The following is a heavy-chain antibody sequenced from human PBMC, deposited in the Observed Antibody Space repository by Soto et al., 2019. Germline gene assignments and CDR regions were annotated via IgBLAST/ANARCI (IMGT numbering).Heavy chain of an antibody. CDR2: ISYDGTNK. CDR1: GFTFRSFG. D-gene: IGHD1-26*01. Sequence: LRLSCAASGFTFRSFGMHWIRQAPGKGLEWVALISYDGTNKYYADSVRGRFTISRDNSKNTLYLEMNTLRVEDTAVYYCAKVLPATGIEGGGDAFDIWGQGTMVTVS. CDR3: AKVLPATGIEGGGDAFDI. J-gene: IGHJ3*02. V-gene: IGHV3-30*18.